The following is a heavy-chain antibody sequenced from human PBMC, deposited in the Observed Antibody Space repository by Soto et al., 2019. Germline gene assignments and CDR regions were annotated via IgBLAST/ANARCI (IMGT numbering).Heavy chain of an antibody. CDR3: GRRVVEGVAGIMGYCRGGSRYPDPGPYSMDV. CDR2: IYSGGST. CDR1: GFTVSSNY. V-gene: IGHV3-53*04. Sequence: EVQLVESGGGLVQPGGSLRLSCAASGFTVSSNYMSWVRQAPGKGLEWVSVIYSGGSTYYADSVKGRFTISRHNSKNTLYHKMNRLGGEDTAVYYWGRRVVEGVAGIMGYCRGGSRYPDPGPYSMDVWGKGTTVTVSS. D-gene: IGHD2-15*01. J-gene: IGHJ6*03.